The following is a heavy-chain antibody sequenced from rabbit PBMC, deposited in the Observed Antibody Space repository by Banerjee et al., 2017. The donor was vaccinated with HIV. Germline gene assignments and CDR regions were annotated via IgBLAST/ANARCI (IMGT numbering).Heavy chain of an antibody. D-gene: IGHD4-1*01. Sequence: QEQLEESGGGLVKPGGTLTLTCKASGIDFSNYVYICWVRQAPGKGLELIACIYTNSGSTWYASWVDGRFTISRSTSLKTVDLQMTSLTAADTATHFCARDLAGVIGWNFNLWGQGTLVTVS. J-gene: IGHJ4*01. CDR3: ARDLAGVIGWNFNL. CDR2: IYTNSGST. CDR1: GIDFSNYVY. V-gene: IGHV1S43*01.